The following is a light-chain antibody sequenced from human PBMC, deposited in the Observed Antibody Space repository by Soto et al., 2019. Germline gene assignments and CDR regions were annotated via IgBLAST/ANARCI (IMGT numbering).Light chain of an antibody. J-gene: IGKJ2*01. Sequence: DIQMTQSPSSLSTSVGDRVTITCRASQSISSYLNWYQQKPGKAPKLLIYAASVLQSGVPSRFSGSGPGTDFTLTISSLQPEDFATYYCQQSYSTPRTFGQGTKLEIK. CDR1: QSISSY. CDR3: QQSYSTPRT. V-gene: IGKV1-39*01. CDR2: AAS.